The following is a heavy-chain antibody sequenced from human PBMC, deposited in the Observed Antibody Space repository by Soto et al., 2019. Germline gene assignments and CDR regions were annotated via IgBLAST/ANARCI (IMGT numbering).Heavy chain of an antibody. V-gene: IGHV1-69*13. Sequence: ASVKVSCKASGGTFSSYAISWVRQAPGQGLEWMGGIIPIFGTANYAQKFQGRVTITADESTSTAYMELSSLRSEDTAVYYCARDEILRYFDWFGSKFDYWGQGTLVTVSS. D-gene: IGHD3-9*01. CDR2: IIPIFGTA. CDR1: GGTFSSYA. CDR3: ARDEILRYFDWFGSKFDY. J-gene: IGHJ4*02.